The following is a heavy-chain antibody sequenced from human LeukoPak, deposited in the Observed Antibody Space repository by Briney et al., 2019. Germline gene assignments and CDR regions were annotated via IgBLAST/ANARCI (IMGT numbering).Heavy chain of an antibody. CDR3: ARGARKGDDYGGFFDY. V-gene: IGHV3-30*09. D-gene: IGHD4-23*01. Sequence: GGSLRLSCAASGFTFHNYALHWVRQAPGKGLEWVAVVSYDGSYKDYADSVKGRFAISRDNSRNTLYLQMNSLRPQDTAVYYCARGARKGDDYGGFFDYWGQGTLVTVSS. J-gene: IGHJ4*02. CDR1: GFTFHNYA. CDR2: VSYDGSYK.